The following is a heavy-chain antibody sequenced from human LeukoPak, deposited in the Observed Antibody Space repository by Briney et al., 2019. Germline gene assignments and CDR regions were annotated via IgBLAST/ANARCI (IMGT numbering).Heavy chain of an antibody. D-gene: IGHD3-16*01. Sequence: GGSLRLSCAASGFTFSNYDMHWVRQAPGKGLEWLAVISYDGSNKYYADSVKGRFTVSRDNSKNTLYLQMNSLRAEDTAVYYCAKRNLGNIDYWGQGTLVTVSS. CDR3: AKRNLGNIDY. J-gene: IGHJ4*02. V-gene: IGHV3-30*18. CDR2: ISYDGSNK. CDR1: GFTFSNYD.